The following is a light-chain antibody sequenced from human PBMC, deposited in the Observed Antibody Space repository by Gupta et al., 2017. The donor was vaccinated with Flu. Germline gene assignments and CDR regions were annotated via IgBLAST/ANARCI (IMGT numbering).Light chain of an antibody. V-gene: IGLV2-11*01. CDR2: DVS. CDR3: CSYAGSYSVI. J-gene: IGLJ2*01. CDR1: SSDVGAYNF. Sequence: QSALTQPRSVSGSPGQSVTISCTGTSSDVGAYNFVSWYQQHPGKAPKLMIYDVSEWPSGVPDRFSGSKSGNTASLTTSGLQAEDEADYFCCSYAGSYSVIFGGGTKLTVL.